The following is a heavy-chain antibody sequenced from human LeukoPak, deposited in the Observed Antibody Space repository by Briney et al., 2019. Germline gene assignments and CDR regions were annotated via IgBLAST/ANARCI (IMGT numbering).Heavy chain of an antibody. V-gene: IGHV1-18*01. CDR2: ISAYNGNT. J-gene: IGHJ4*02. D-gene: IGHD2-15*01. CDR3: ARVPDIVVVVAANRLGYDY. CDR1: GYTFTSYG. Sequence: ASVKVSCKASGYTFTSYGISWVRQAPGQGLEWMGWISAYNGNTNYAQKLQGRVTMTTDTSTSTAYVELRSLRSDDTAVYYCARVPDIVVVVAANRLGYDYWGQGTLVTVSS.